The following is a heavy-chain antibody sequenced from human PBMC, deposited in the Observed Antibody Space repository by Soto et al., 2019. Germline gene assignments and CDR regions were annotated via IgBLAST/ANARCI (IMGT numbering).Heavy chain of an antibody. Sequence: QVQLQQWGAGLVKPSETLSLSCAVYGQSFSGHSWAWIRQPPGKGLEWMGEINESGSTYYNPSLKGRVTNSTVTSKNQFSLKLSSVSAADTAAYFCARGSGIVALPGELEDVNYDYWGQGTLVNVSS. CDR1: GQSFSGHS. CDR3: ARGSGIVALPGELEDVNYDY. D-gene: IGHD1-1*01. J-gene: IGHJ4*02. V-gene: IGHV4-34*01. CDR2: INESGST.